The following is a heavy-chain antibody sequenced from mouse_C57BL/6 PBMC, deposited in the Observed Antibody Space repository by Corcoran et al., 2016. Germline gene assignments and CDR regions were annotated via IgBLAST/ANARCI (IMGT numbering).Heavy chain of an antibody. CDR2: INPNNGGT. V-gene: IGHV1-26*01. Sequence: EVQMQQSGPELVKPGASVKISCKASGYTFTDYYMSWVKQSHGKSLEWIGDINPNNGGTSYNQKFKGKATLTVDKSSSTAYMELRSLTSEDSAVYYCAIYYGSSGYAMDYWGQGTSVTVSS. J-gene: IGHJ4*01. CDR1: GYTFTDYY. D-gene: IGHD1-1*01. CDR3: AIYYGSSGYAMDY.